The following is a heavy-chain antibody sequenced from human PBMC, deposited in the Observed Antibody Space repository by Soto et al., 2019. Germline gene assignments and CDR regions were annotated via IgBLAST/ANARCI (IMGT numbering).Heavy chain of an antibody. CDR1: GFTFSMYS. CDR2: IPQDGVDG. J-gene: IGHJ6*02. Sequence: PGGSLRLSCEVSGFTFSMYSMSWVRQSPGKGLEWVAKIPQDGVDGHYADSVKGRFTISRDNGKNSLYLQLNNLRAEDTAVYYCARDHLIMPAHDFFYGSDVGGRGDTVTVSS. V-gene: IGHV3-7*03. CDR3: ARDHLIMPAHDFFYGSDV. D-gene: IGHD2-2*01.